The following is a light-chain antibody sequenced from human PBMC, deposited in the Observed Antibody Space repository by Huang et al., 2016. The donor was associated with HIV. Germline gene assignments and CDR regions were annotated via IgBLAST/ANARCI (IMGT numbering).Light chain of an antibody. CDR1: QDIRNY. Sequence: DIQMTQSPSSLSASVGDRVTITCQASQDIRNYLNWYQQKPGKAPKLLIYDASNLETGVPSRFSGSGSGTGFTFTISSLQPEDIATYYCQQYDNLSYTFGQGTKLEIK. J-gene: IGKJ2*01. CDR2: DAS. V-gene: IGKV1-33*01. CDR3: QQYDNLSYT.